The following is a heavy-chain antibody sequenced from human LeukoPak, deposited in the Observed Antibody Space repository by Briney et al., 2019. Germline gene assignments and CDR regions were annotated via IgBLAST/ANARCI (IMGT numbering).Heavy chain of an antibody. D-gene: IGHD1-14*01. CDR3: AKETTYRLDY. V-gene: IGHV3-53*01. J-gene: IGHJ4*02. Sequence: GGSLRLSCAASGFTVSSNYMSWVRQAPGKGLEWVSTTGSGGNTFYADSVKGRFTISRDNSKNTLYLQMNSLRAEDTAVYYCAKETTYRLDYWGQGTLVTVSS. CDR2: TGSGGNT. CDR1: GFTVSSNY.